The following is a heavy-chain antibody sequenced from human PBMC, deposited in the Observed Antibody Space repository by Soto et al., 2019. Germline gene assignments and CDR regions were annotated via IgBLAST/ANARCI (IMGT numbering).Heavy chain of an antibody. J-gene: IGHJ5*02. CDR1: GASISSYV. CDR2: ISASGTT. CDR3: AREAGPDRWFDP. D-gene: IGHD6-19*01. V-gene: IGHV4-4*07. Sequence: KTSETLSLTCTVSGASISSYVWTWIRQPAGKGLDRIGRISASGTTNYNPSLKSRVTMSVDPSKNHFYLTLRSVTAEDPAVYYCAREAGPDRWFDPWGQGTLVTVSS.